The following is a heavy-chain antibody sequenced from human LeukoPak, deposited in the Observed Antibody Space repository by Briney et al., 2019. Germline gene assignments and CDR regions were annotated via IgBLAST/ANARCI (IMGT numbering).Heavy chain of an antibody. D-gene: IGHD6-19*01. J-gene: IGHJ4*02. CDR3: ARIDSSGWEAFDY. CDR2: IYYSGST. CDR1: GGSISSSSYY. Sequence: PSETLSLTCTVSGGSISSSSYYWGWIRQPPGKGLEWIGSIYYSGSTYYNPSLKSRVTISVDTSKNQFSLKLSSVTAADTAVYYCARIDSSGWEAFDYWGQGTLVTVSS. V-gene: IGHV4-39*07.